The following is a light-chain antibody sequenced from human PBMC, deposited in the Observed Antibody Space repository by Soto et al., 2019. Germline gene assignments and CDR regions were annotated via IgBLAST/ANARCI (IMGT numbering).Light chain of an antibody. CDR1: QSVSTN. CDR2: GAS. J-gene: IGKJ1*01. Sequence: ETAMAQSPATLSLSPGERATLSCRASQSVSTNLAWYQQKPGQAPRLLIYGASTRATGAAARFSAGGSGTEFTLTISSLQSEDFAIYYCQQYNNWPRTFGQGTKVEVK. CDR3: QQYNNWPRT. V-gene: IGKV3-15*01.